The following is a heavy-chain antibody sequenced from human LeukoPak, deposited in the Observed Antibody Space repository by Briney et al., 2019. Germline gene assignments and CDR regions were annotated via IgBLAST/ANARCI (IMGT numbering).Heavy chain of an antibody. CDR2: ISSSSSYI. V-gene: IGHV3-21*04. D-gene: IGHD1-26*01. Sequence: GGSLRLSCAASGFTFSSYSMNWVRQAPGKGLEWVSSISSSSSYIYYADSVKGRFTISRDNAKNSLYLQMNSLRAEDTALYYCARDVGIGGSYYPQPFDYWGQGTLVTVSS. CDR1: GFTFSSYS. J-gene: IGHJ4*02. CDR3: ARDVGIGGSYYPQPFDY.